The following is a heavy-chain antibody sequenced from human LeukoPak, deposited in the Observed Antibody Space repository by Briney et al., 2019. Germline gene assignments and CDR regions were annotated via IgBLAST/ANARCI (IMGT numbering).Heavy chain of an antibody. J-gene: IGHJ4*02. CDR3: AKAPGDSGY. Sequence: GGSLRLSCAASGFTFSSYGMHWVRQAPGKGLEWVAVISYDGSNKYYADSVEGRFTISRDNSKNTLYLQMNSLRAEDTAVYYCAKAPGDSGYWGQGTLVTVSS. V-gene: IGHV3-30*18. CDR1: GFTFSSYG. CDR2: ISYDGSNK. D-gene: IGHD3-10*01.